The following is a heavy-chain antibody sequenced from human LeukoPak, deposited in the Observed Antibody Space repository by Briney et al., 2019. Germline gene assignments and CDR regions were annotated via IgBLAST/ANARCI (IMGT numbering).Heavy chain of an antibody. CDR3: ARNGGYSPLDY. Sequence: GGSLRLSCTASGNYWMHWVRQVPGKGLVWVSHINSDGSWTSYADSVKGRFTISKDNAKNTVYLQMDSLRDEDTAVYYCARNGGYSPLDYWGQGTLVTVSS. CDR2: INSDGSWT. CDR1: GNYW. D-gene: IGHD6-13*01. V-gene: IGHV3-74*01. J-gene: IGHJ4*02.